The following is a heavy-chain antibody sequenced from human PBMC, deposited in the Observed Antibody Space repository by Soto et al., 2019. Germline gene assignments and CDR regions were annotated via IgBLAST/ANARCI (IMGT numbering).Heavy chain of an antibody. J-gene: IGHJ4*02. CDR2: FDPEDGET. Sequence: ASVKVSCKVSGYTLTELSMHWVRQAPGKGLEWMGGFDPEDGETIYAQKFQGRVTMTRETSTNTVYMELSSLRFEDTAVYFCARGGEGRLFGLLPFDYWGQGTLVTVSS. CDR3: ARGGEGRLFGLLPFDY. CDR1: GYTLTELS. V-gene: IGHV1-24*01. D-gene: IGHD3-16*01.